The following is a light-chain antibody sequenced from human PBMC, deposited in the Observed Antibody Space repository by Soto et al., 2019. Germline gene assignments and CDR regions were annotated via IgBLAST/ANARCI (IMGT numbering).Light chain of an antibody. CDR2: EVS. Sequence: QSALTQPASVSGSPGQSITISCTGTSSDVGAYGYVSWYQQHPGKAPKLMIYEVSYRPSGGSNRFSGSKSGNAASLTISGLQAEDEADYYCSSYTTSSTVVFGGGTKLTVL. CDR1: SSDVGAYGY. CDR3: SSYTTSSTVV. J-gene: IGLJ2*01. V-gene: IGLV2-14*01.